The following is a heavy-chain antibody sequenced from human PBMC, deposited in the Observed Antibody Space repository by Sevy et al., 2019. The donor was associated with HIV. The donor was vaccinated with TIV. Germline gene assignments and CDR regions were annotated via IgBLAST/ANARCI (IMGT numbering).Heavy chain of an antibody. J-gene: IGHJ5*02. Sequence: TLSLTCTVSGGSISSYYWSWIRQPAGKGLEWIGRIYTSGSTNYNPSLKSRVTMSVDTSKNQFSLKLSSVTAADTAVYYCARSRARESVFGVVDNWFDPWGQGTLVTVSS. CDR1: GGSISSYY. CDR2: IYTSGST. CDR3: ARSRARESVFGVVDNWFDP. V-gene: IGHV4-4*07. D-gene: IGHD3-3*01.